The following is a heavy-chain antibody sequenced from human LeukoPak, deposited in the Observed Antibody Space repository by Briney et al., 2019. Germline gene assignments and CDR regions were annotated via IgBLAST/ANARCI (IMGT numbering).Heavy chain of an antibody. CDR2: ISSSGSTI. CDR3: ARDFLHPSSLHYYFDY. Sequence: GGSLRLSCAASGFTFSSYEMNWVRQAPGKGLEWVSYISSSGSTIYYADSVKGRFTISRDNARNSLYLQMNSLRAEDTAVYFCARDFLHPSSLHYYFDYWGQGILVTVSS. J-gene: IGHJ4*02. CDR1: GFTFSSYE. D-gene: IGHD6-6*01. V-gene: IGHV3-48*03.